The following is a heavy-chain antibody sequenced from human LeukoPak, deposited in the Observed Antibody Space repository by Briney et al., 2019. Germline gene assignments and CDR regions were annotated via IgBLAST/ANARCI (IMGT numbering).Heavy chain of an antibody. Sequence: QPGGSLRLSCAASGFTFSSYAMSWVRQAPGKGLEWVSVISGSGDSTHYADSVKGRFTISRDNSKNTVYLQMNSLRVEDTAVYYCANEGPNFDYWGLGTLVTVSS. D-gene: IGHD2-8*01. V-gene: IGHV3-23*01. CDR1: GFTFSSYA. J-gene: IGHJ4*02. CDR2: ISGSGDST. CDR3: ANEGPNFDY.